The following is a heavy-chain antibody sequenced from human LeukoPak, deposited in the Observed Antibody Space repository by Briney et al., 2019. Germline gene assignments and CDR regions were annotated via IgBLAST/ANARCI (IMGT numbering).Heavy chain of an antibody. CDR3: ARHMLHNWNYKFDYGMDV. CDR2: IYPGDSDT. D-gene: IGHD1-7*01. J-gene: IGHJ6*02. Sequence: PGKSLKISCMGSGYSFTNYWIGWVRQMPGKGLEWMGIIYPGDSDTRYGPSFQGQVTISADKSISTAYLQWSSLKASDTAMYYCARHMLHNWNYKFDYGMDVWGQGTTVTVSS. CDR1: GYSFTNYW. V-gene: IGHV5-51*01.